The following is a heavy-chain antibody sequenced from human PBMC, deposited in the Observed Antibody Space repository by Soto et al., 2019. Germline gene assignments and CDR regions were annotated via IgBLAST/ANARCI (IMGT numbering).Heavy chain of an antibody. CDR1: GYTFTSYD. D-gene: IGHD6-13*01. CDR3: ARERSAAGTGWFDP. CDR2: MNPNSGNT. Sequence: QVQLVQSGAEVKKPGASVEVSCKASGYTFTSYDINWVRQATGQGLEWMGWMNPNSGNTGYAQKFQGRVTMTRNTSISTAYMELSSPRSEDTAVYYCARERSAAGTGWFDPWGQGTLVTVSS. J-gene: IGHJ5*02. V-gene: IGHV1-8*01.